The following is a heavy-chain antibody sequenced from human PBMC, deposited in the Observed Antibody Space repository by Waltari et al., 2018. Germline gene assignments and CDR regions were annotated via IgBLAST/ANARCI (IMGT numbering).Heavy chain of an antibody. D-gene: IGHD2-15*01. CDR3: AKAAVVTPYYYYYMDV. Sequence: QVQLVQSGAEVKKPGSSVQVSCKASGCTFSSYAISWVRQAPGQGLEWKGGIIPIFGTANHSTKVQGRGTSTADESTSTGYMELSSLRSEDTAVDYCAKAAVVTPYYYYYMDVWGKGTTVTISS. J-gene: IGHJ6*03. CDR2: IIPIFGTA. V-gene: IGHV1-69*12. CDR1: GCTFSSYA.